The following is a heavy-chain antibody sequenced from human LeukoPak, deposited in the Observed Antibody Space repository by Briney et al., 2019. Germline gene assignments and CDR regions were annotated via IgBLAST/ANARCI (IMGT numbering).Heavy chain of an antibody. Sequence: GASVKLSCKASGYIFTNSGISWVRQAPGQGLEWMGWISNYDGRTNFAQNFQGRVTLTTDTSTSTAYMELRSLRSDDTAVYYCAKANYDILTGYFEAFDYWGQGTLVTVSS. D-gene: IGHD3-9*01. V-gene: IGHV1-18*01. CDR2: ISNYDGRT. J-gene: IGHJ4*02. CDR1: GYIFTNSG. CDR3: AKANYDILTGYFEAFDY.